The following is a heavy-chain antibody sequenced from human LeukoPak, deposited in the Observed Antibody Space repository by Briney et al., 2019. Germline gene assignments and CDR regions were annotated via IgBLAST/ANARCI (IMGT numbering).Heavy chain of an antibody. V-gene: IGHV3-21*01. Sequence: GGSLRLSCAASGFTFSSYSMNWVRQAPGKGLEWVSSISSSSSYIYYADSVKGRFTISRDNAKNSLYLQMNSLRAEDTAVYYCARMMGRDLLAQVDYWGQGTLVTVSS. D-gene: IGHD1-26*01. CDR3: ARMMGRDLLAQVDY. CDR1: GFTFSSYS. CDR2: ISSSSSYI. J-gene: IGHJ4*02.